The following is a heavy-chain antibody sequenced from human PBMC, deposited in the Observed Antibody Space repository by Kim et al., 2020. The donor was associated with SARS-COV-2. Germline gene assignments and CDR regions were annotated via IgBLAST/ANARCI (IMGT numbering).Heavy chain of an antibody. V-gene: IGHV3-73*01. J-gene: IGHJ3*02. CDR3: TRVPGTTLACWDAFD. CDR2: IRSKVNGSAT. CDR1: GFTFSDSA. D-gene: IGHD1-1*01. Sequence: GGSLRLSCGASGFTFSDSAMHWVRRASGKGLEWVGRIRSKVNGSATAYSTSVRGRVTISRDDSRNTAYLQMNSLKTEDTAVYDWTRVPGTTLACWDAFD.